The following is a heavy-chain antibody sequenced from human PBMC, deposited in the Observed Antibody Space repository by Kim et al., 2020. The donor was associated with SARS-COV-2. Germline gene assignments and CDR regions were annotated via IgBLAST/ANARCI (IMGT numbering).Heavy chain of an antibody. V-gene: IGHV1-69*13. CDR3: ASAILWFGELWSGFDY. Sequence: SVKVSCKASGGTFSSYAISWVRQAPGQGLEWMGGIIPIFGTANYAQKFQGRVTITADESTSTAYMELSSLRSEDTAVYYCASAILWFGELWSGFDYWGQGTLVTVSS. CDR1: GGTFSSYA. J-gene: IGHJ4*02. D-gene: IGHD3-10*01. CDR2: IIPIFGTA.